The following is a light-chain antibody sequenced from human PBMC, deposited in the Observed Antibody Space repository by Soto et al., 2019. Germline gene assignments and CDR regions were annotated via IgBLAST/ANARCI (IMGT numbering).Light chain of an antibody. CDR2: GAS. CDR1: QSVSSSY. J-gene: IGKJ1*01. Sequence: EIVLTQSPGTLSLSPGERATLSCRASQSVSSSYLAWYQQKPGQAPRLLIYGASTRAAGIPDRFSGDGSGTDFTLTISSLQPDDFATYYCQQYKSYWTFGQGTKGDIK. CDR3: QQYKSYWT. V-gene: IGKV3-20*01.